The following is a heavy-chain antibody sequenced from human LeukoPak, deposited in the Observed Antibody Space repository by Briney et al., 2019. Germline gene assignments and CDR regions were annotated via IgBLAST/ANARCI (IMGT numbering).Heavy chain of an antibody. CDR2: ISSSSSYI. D-gene: IGHD3-9*01. J-gene: IGHJ4*02. Sequence: GGSLRLSCAASGFTFSSYSMNWVRQAPGKGLEWVSSISSSSSYIYYADSVKGRFTISRDNAKNSLYLQMNSLRAEDTAVYYCARSRYFDWLIFDYWGQGTLVTVSS. CDR3: ARSRYFDWLIFDY. CDR1: GFTFSSYS. V-gene: IGHV3-21*01.